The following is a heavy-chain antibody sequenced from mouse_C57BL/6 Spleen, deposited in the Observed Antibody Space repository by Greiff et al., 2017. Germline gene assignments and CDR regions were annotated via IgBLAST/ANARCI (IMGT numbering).Heavy chain of an antibody. CDR3: ARVYYGSSWVYFDY. CDR2: ISSGSSTI. J-gene: IGHJ2*01. CDR1: GFTFSDYG. D-gene: IGHD1-1*01. V-gene: IGHV5-17*01. Sequence: EVKLLESGGGLVKPGGSLKLSCAASGFTFSDYGMHWVRQAPEKGLEWVAYISSGSSTIYYADTVKGRFTISRDNAKNTLFLQMTSLRSEDTAMYYWARVYYGSSWVYFDYWGQGTTLTVSS.